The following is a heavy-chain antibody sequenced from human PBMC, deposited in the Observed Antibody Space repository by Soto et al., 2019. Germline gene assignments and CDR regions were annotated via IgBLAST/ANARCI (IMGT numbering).Heavy chain of an antibody. Sequence: GGSLRLSCAVSGFTFSTYAMSWVRQAPGKGLEWVSAISGRGGNTYYTDSVKGRFTISRDNSKNTLYLQMNSLRAEDTAVYYCSGNYVLGVNDYYYYGMDVWGQGTTVTVSS. D-gene: IGHD4-4*01. CDR3: SGNYVLGVNDYYYYGMDV. V-gene: IGHV3-23*01. CDR1: GFTFSTYA. J-gene: IGHJ6*02. CDR2: ISGRGGNT.